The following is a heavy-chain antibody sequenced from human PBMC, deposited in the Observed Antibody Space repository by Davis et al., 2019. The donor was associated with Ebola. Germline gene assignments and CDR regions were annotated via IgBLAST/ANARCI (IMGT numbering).Heavy chain of an antibody. CDR1: GFTVSSNY. CDR3: TRLTTVGDY. V-gene: IGHV3-11*04. D-gene: IGHD4-11*01. CDR2: ISSSGSTI. J-gene: IGHJ4*02. Sequence: GESLKISCAASGFTVSSNYMSWIRQAPGKGLEWVSYISSSGSTIYYADSVKGRFTISRDNAKNTLYLQMNSLRAEDTAVYYCTRLTTVGDYWGQGTLVTVSS.